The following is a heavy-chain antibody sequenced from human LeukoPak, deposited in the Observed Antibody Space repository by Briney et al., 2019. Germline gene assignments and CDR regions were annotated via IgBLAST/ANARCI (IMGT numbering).Heavy chain of an antibody. CDR3: AREDGDVFDI. CDR2: IGSSGGPR. D-gene: IGHD5-24*01. CDR1: GFTFSSYE. J-gene: IGHJ3*02. Sequence: PGGSLRLSCAASGFTFSSYEMDWVRRAPGKGLEWVSYIGSSGGPRYYADSVKGRFTSSRDNAKNSLYLQMNSLRVEDTAVYYCAREDGDVFDIWGQGTMVSVSS. V-gene: IGHV3-48*03.